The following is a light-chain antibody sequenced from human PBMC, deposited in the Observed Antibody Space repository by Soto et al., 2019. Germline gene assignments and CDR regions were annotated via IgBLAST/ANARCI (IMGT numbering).Light chain of an antibody. CDR1: QSIRSH. CDR3: QQHDNWPPVT. CDR2: GAS. Sequence: EIVMTQSPDTLSVSPGESATLSCRASQSIRSHLAWYQQKPGQAPRLLIYGASNRAPGITARFSGSGSGTEFTLTLSVLQSEDFGSYYCQQHDNWPPVTFGGGTKVESK. J-gene: IGKJ4*01. V-gene: IGKV3-15*01.